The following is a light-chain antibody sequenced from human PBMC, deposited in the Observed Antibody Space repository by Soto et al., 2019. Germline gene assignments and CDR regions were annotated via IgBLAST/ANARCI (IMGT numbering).Light chain of an antibody. CDR1: QSVSSY. J-gene: IGKJ5*01. Sequence: EIVLTHSPAPLALSPGERATLSRRASQSVSSYLVWYQQKPGQAPRLLIYDASNRATGIPARFSGSGSGTDFTLTISSLDPEDFAVYYCQQRSDWPITFGQGTRLEIK. CDR2: DAS. V-gene: IGKV3-11*01. CDR3: QQRSDWPIT.